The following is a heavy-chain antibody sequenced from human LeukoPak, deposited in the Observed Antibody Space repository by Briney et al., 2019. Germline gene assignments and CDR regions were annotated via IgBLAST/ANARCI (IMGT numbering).Heavy chain of an antibody. CDR3: ASNTRYCSGGSCYSGILGYFQH. CDR1: GFTFSSYG. Sequence: GGSLRLSCAASGFTFSSYGMTWVRQAPGKGLEWVSTISGSGGNTYYADSVKGRFTISRDKSKNTLYLQMNSLRAEDTAVYYCASNTRYCSGGSCYSGILGYFQHWGQGTLVTVSS. V-gene: IGHV3-23*01. J-gene: IGHJ1*01. D-gene: IGHD2-15*01. CDR2: ISGSGGNT.